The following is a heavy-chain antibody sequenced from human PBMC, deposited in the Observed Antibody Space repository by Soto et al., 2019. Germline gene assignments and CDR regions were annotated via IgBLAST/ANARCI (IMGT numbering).Heavy chain of an antibody. CDR3: AKEGTITIFGVVITDYGMDV. D-gene: IGHD3-3*01. CDR1: GFTFSSYG. V-gene: IGHV3-30*18. J-gene: IGHJ6*02. CDR2: ISYDGSNK. Sequence: GGSLRLSCAASGFTFSSYGMHWVRQAPGKGLEWVAVISYDGSNKYYADSVKGRFTISRDNSKNTLYLQMNSLRAEDTAVYYCAKEGTITIFGVVITDYGMDVWGQGTTVTVSS.